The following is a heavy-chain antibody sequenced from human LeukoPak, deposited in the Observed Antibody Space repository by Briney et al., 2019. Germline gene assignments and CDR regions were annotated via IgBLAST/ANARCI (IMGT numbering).Heavy chain of an antibody. Sequence: GGSLRLSCAASGFTFSSYAMHWVRQAPGKGLEWVSVIYSGGSTYYADSVKGRFTISRDNSKNTVYLQMNSLRAEDTAVYYCARGGYSSGWNNFDYWGQGTLVTVSS. CDR2: IYSGGST. D-gene: IGHD6-19*01. CDR1: GFTFSSYA. V-gene: IGHV3-53*01. CDR3: ARGGYSSGWNNFDY. J-gene: IGHJ4*02.